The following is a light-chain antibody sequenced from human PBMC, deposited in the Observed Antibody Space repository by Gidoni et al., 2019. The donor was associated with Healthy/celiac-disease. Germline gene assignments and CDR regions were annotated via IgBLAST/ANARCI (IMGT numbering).Light chain of an antibody. J-gene: IGLJ3*02. CDR2: SNN. CDR3: AAWDDSLEVV. CDR1: SSNIGSNT. Sequence: QSVLTQPPSASGPPGQRVTISCSGSSSNIGSNTVNWYQQLPGTAPKLLIYSNNQRPSVVPDRFSGSKSGTSASLAISGLQSEDEADYYCAAWDDSLEVVFGGGTKLTVL. V-gene: IGLV1-44*01.